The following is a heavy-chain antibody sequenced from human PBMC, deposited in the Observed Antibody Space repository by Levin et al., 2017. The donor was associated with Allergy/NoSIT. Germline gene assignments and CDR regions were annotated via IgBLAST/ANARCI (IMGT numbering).Heavy chain of an antibody. CDR1: GFSLNVAW. CDR2: SKRQSDGGTT. Sequence: GESLKISCAGSGFSLNVAWMSWVRQAPGKGLEWVGRSKRQSDGGTTDYAASVKGRFTISRDDSKNTLYLEMKSLRSEDAGVYYCATEWDFWGQGTRVTVSS. J-gene: IGHJ4*02. CDR3: ATEWDF. V-gene: IGHV3-15*01.